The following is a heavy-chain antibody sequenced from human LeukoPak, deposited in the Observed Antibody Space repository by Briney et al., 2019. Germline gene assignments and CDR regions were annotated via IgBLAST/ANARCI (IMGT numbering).Heavy chain of an antibody. D-gene: IGHD2-15*01. CDR1: GYTFSGYF. J-gene: IGHJ5*02. CDR3: ARGDEPAAVFEAYLDP. Sequence: ASVKVSCKASGYTFSGYFMHWLRQAPGQGPEWLGYVNPNNGGTNYAQKFQGRVTMTRDTSMSTAYMELRSLRSDDTAVYYCARGDEPAAVFEAYLDPWGQGTLVTVSS. CDR2: VNPNNGGT. V-gene: IGHV1-2*02.